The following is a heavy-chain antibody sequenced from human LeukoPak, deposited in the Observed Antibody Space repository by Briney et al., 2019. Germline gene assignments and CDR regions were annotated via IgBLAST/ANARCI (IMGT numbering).Heavy chain of an antibody. V-gene: IGHV3-66*01. Sequence: GGSLRLSCAASGFTFSTYAMSWVRQAPGKGLEWVSIIYSGGSTFYADSVKGRFTISRDDAKNSVFLQINNLRAEDTAIYYCARRGYYDSSGYDYWGQGTLVTVSS. CDR2: IYSGGST. D-gene: IGHD3-22*01. CDR1: GFTFSTYA. J-gene: IGHJ4*02. CDR3: ARRGYYDSSGYDY.